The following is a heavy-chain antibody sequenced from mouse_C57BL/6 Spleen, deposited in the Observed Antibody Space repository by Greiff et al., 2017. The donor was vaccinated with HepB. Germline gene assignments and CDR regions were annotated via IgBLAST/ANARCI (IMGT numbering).Heavy chain of an antibody. D-gene: IGHD2-4*01. CDR2: IDPENGDT. CDR1: GFNIKDDY. CDR3: TTGGDYDVHFDY. J-gene: IGHJ2*01. Sequence: EVQLQQSGAELVRPGASVKLSCTASGFNIKDDYMHWVKQRPEQGLEWIGWIDPENGDTEYASKFQGKATITADTSSNTAYLQLSSLTSEDTAVYYCTTGGDYDVHFDYWGQGTTLTVSS. V-gene: IGHV14-4*01.